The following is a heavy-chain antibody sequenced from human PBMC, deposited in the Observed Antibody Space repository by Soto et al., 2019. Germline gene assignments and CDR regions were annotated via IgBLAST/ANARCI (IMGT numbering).Heavy chain of an antibody. Sequence: GASVKVSCKTSGYVFTGYNLHWVRQAPGQGLEWMGWINCRSGGTTYTQKFQGRVTLTMDTSTSTAYMELSSLISDDTALYYCMRGASARDSSGYPYYFDPWGQGTLVTVSS. D-gene: IGHD3-22*01. J-gene: IGHJ4*02. V-gene: IGHV1-2*02. CDR2: INCRSGGT. CDR1: GYVFTGYN. CDR3: MRGASARDSSGYPYYFDP.